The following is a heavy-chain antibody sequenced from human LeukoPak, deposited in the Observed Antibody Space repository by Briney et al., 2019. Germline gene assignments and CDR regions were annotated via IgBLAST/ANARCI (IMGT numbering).Heavy chain of an antibody. V-gene: IGHV3-21*01. D-gene: IGHD6-13*01. J-gene: IGHJ4*01. CDR1: GFTFSSYS. Sequence: GGSLRLSCAASGFTFSSYSMTWVRQAPGKGLEWVSSISSSSSYIYYADSVKGRFTISRDNAKNSLYLQMNSLRAEDTAVYYCARDGLSSSWYYFDYWGQGTLVTVSS. CDR3: ARDGLSSSWYYFDY. CDR2: ISSSSSYI.